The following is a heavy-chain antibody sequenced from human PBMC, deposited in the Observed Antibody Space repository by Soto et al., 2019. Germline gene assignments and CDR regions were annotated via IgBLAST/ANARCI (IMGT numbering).Heavy chain of an antibody. D-gene: IGHD6-6*01. CDR2: ISYDGSNK. Sequence: QVQLVESGGGVVQPGRSLRLSCAASGFTFSSYGMHWVRQAPGKGLEWVAVISYDGSNKYYADSVKGRFTISRDNSKNTLYLQMNSLRAEDTAVYYCAKAEYSSSPADYWGQGTLVTVSS. J-gene: IGHJ4*02. V-gene: IGHV3-30*18. CDR1: GFTFSSYG. CDR3: AKAEYSSSPADY.